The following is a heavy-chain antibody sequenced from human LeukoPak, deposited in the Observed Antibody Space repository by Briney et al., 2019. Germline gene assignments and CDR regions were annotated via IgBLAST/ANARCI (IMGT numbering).Heavy chain of an antibody. D-gene: IGHD1-26*01. Sequence: GGSLRLSCLTSGFTLSTNAMSWVRQAPGKGLEWISGISGSGASTYYADSVKGRFTISRDDSRNTLYLQMNSLRGDDTAVYYCAKDVGKWETLHFFDYWGQGTLVTVSS. V-gene: IGHV3-23*01. CDR2: ISGSGAST. CDR1: GFTLSTNA. J-gene: IGHJ4*02. CDR3: AKDVGKWETLHFFDY.